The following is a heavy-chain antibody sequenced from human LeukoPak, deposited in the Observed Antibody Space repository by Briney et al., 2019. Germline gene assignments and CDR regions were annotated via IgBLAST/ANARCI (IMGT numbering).Heavy chain of an antibody. V-gene: IGHV4-61*01. Sequence: SETLSLTCAVSGYSISSGYYWSWIRQPPGKGLEWIRYIYYSGSTNYNPSLKSRVTISVDTSKNQFSLKLSSVTAADTAVYYCTRTGVIAAAGYWFDPWGQGTLVTVSS. CDR2: IYYSGST. D-gene: IGHD6-13*01. CDR1: GYSISSGYY. CDR3: TRTGVIAAAGYWFDP. J-gene: IGHJ5*02.